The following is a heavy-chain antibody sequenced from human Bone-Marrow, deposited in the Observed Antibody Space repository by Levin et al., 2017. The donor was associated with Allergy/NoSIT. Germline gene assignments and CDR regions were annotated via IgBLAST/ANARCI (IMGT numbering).Heavy chain of an antibody. D-gene: IGHD3-9*01. Sequence: SVKVSCKASGGTFSSYAISWVRQAPGQGLEWMGGIIPIFGTANYAQKFQGRVTITADESTSTAYMELSSLRSEDTAVYYCARGLRYFDWPQSPYKGGYYYYYYGMDVWGQGTTVTVSS. V-gene: IGHV1-69*13. CDR1: GGTFSSYA. CDR3: ARGLRYFDWPQSPYKGGYYYYYYGMDV. J-gene: IGHJ6*02. CDR2: IIPIFGTA.